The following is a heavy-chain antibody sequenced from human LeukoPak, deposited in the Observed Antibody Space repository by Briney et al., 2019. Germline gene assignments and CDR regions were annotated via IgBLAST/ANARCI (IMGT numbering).Heavy chain of an antibody. CDR1: GFNFSSYS. J-gene: IGHJ3*01. Sequence: GGSLRLSCAASGFNFSSYSMNWVRQSPGKGLEWVSSISSRGNYICYADSVKGRFTISRDTAKKSLYLQMDSLRADDTAVYYCARGIAAAGTSAFDVWGQGTMVTVSS. CDR3: ARGIAAAGTSAFDV. D-gene: IGHD6-13*01. V-gene: IGHV3-21*01. CDR2: ISSRGNYI.